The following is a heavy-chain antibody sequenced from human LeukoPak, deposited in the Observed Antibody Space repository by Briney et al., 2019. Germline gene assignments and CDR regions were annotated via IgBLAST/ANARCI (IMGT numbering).Heavy chain of an antibody. Sequence: GGSLRLSCAASGFTVSSNYMSWVRQAPGKGLEWVSVIYSGGGTYYADSVKGRFTISRDNSKNTLYLQMNSLRAEDTALYYCAKGGIYRGYYYYYMDVWGKGTTVTISS. V-gene: IGHV3-53*01. CDR3: AKGGIYRGYYYYYMDV. J-gene: IGHJ6*03. CDR1: GFTVSSNY. D-gene: IGHD6-13*01. CDR2: IYSGGGT.